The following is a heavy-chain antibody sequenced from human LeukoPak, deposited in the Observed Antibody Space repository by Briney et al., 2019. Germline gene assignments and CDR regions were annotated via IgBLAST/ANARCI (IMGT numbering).Heavy chain of an antibody. CDR3: ARVDRYYDSSGYYYVDY. CDR1: GYTFTSYG. CDR2: ISAYNGNT. D-gene: IGHD3-22*01. V-gene: IGHV1-18*01. J-gene: IGHJ4*02. Sequence: GASVKVSCKASGYTFTSYGISWVRQAPGQGLEWMGWISAYNGNTNYAQKLQGRVTMTTDTSTSTAYMELRSLRSDDTAVYYCARVDRYYDSSGYYYVDYWGQGTLVTVSS.